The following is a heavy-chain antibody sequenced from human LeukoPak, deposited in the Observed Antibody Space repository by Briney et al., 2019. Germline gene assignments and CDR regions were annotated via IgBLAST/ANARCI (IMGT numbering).Heavy chain of an antibody. J-gene: IGHJ6*03. V-gene: IGHV4-39*01. CDR2: IYYSSST. Sequence: SETLSLTCTVSGASISTATYYWGWIRESPWKGLEWIAKIYYSSSTYYNTSLMSRVTISIDMSKNQFSMNLSSVTAADTALYYCARVDHYYFYMDVWGKGTTVTVSS. CDR3: ARVDHYYFYMDV. CDR1: GASISTATYY.